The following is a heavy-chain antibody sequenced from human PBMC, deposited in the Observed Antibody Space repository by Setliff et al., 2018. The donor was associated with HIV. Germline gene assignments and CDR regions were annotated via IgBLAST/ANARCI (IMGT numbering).Heavy chain of an antibody. CDR1: GITFSMYG. J-gene: IGHJ5*02. V-gene: IGHV3-21*01. CDR3: ARDSSTSSGVVWFDP. Sequence: GGSLRLSCVASGITFSMYGMFWVRQAPGKGLEWVSSISSSSSYIKYAQTVKGRFTISRDNAKNSLSLLMTSLRADDTAVYYCARDSSTSSGVVWFDPWGQGTLVTVSS. D-gene: IGHD2-2*01. CDR2: ISSSSSYI.